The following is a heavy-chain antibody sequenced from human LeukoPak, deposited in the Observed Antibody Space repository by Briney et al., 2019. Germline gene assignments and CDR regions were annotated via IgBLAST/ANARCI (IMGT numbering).Heavy chain of an antibody. V-gene: IGHV3-73*01. CDR3: TRPSDTAMARFDY. J-gene: IGHJ4*02. CDR1: GFTFSGSA. Sequence: GGSLRLSCAASGFTFSGSAMHWVRQASGKGLEWVGRIRSKANSYATAYAASVKGRFTISRDDSKNTAYLQTNSLKTEDTAVYYCTRPSDTAMARFDYWGQGTLVTVSS. D-gene: IGHD5-18*01. CDR2: IRSKANSYAT.